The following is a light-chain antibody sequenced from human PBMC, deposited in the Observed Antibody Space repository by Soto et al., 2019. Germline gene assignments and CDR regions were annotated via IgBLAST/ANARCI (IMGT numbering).Light chain of an antibody. J-gene: IGKJ4*02. CDR3: QQYDNTPLT. Sequence: EIVMTQSPATLSVSPGERATLSCRASQSVSSNLAWYQQKPGQAPRLLLYGASTRATGISARFSGSGSGTDFTLTISSLQSEDFAVYYCQQYDNTPLTFGGGTKVEIK. CDR2: GAS. V-gene: IGKV3-15*01. CDR1: QSVSSN.